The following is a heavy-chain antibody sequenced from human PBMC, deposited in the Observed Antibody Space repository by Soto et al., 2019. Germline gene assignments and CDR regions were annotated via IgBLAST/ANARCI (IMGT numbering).Heavy chain of an antibody. CDR1: GGSFSGFY. D-gene: IGHD2-15*01. Sequence: PSETLSLTXAVYGGSFSGFYWSWIRQPPGKGLXXXXEINHSGSTNYNPSLKSRVTISVDTSKNQFSLRLSSVTAADTAVYYCARGPSKGYCSGGSCYSIRLIAFDIWGQGTMVTVSS. CDR2: INHSGST. CDR3: ARGPSKGYCSGGSCYSIRLIAFDI. J-gene: IGHJ3*02. V-gene: IGHV4-34*01.